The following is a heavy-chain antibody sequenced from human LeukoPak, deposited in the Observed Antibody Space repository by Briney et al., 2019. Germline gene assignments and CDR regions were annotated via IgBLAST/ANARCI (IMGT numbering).Heavy chain of an antibody. D-gene: IGHD5-18*01. V-gene: IGHV3-30-3*01. J-gene: IGHJ4*02. CDR1: GFTFSSYD. Sequence: PGRSLRLSCAASGFTFSSYDMHWVRQAPGKGLEWVAVISYDGSNKYYADSVKGRFTISRDNSKNTLYLQMNSLRAEDTAVYYCARGYGSLYFDYWGQGTLVTVSP. CDR3: ARGYGSLYFDY. CDR2: ISYDGSNK.